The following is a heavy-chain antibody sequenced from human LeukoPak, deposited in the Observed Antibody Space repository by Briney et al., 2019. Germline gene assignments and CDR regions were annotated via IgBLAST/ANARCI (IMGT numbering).Heavy chain of an antibody. D-gene: IGHD2-15*01. V-gene: IGHV4-4*07. J-gene: IGHJ4*02. CDR2: IYASGST. CDR3: ARGVKKIWWSGGFDY. CDR1: GGSISSYY. Sequence: SETLSLTCTASGGSISSYYWSWIRQPAGKGLEWIGRIYASGSTNYNPSLKSRVTMSVDMSKNQFSLHLTSVTAADTAVYYFARGVKKIWWSGGFDYWGQGTLVTVSS.